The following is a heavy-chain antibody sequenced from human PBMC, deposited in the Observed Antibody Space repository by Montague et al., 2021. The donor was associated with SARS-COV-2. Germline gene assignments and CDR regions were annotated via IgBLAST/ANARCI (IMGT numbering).Heavy chain of an antibody. V-gene: IGHV4-39*01. CDR2: LFYSVNT. Sequence: SETLSLTCTVSGGSISSSDYYWGWIRQPPGKGLEWIGRLFYSVNTYYNPSLKSRVTISVDTSKNQFSLKLSSVTAADTAVYYCARTNYDFWRGHQRGDAFDIGGKGKMVTVSS. CDR3: ARTNYDFWRGHQRGDAFDI. D-gene: IGHD3-3*01. CDR1: GGSISSSDYY. J-gene: IGHJ3*02.